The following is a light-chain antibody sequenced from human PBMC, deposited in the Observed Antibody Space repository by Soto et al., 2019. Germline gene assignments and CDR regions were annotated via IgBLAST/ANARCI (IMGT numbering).Light chain of an antibody. Sequence: DIQMTQSPPSLSASVGDGVTITCRASQSISSFLNWYQQKPGKAPRVLISAASTLQSGVPSRFSGSGAGTDFTLTISSLQPEDFATYYCQQSYIIPLTFGGGTQVDIK. J-gene: IGKJ4*01. V-gene: IGKV1-39*01. CDR2: AAS. CDR3: QQSYIIPLT. CDR1: QSISSF.